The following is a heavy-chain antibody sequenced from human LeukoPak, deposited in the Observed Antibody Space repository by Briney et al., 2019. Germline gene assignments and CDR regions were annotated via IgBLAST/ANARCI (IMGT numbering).Heavy chain of an antibody. J-gene: IGHJ4*02. CDR1: GYTFTGYY. Sequence: ASVKVSCKASGYTFTGYYLHWVRLAPGQGIEWMGWIDPNSGGTNYAQKFQGRVTMTRYTSISTAYMELSWLRSDDAAVYYCARATGSGTYAYWGQGTQVTVSS. V-gene: IGHV1-2*02. CDR2: IDPNSGGT. CDR3: ARATGSGTYAY. D-gene: IGHD3-10*01.